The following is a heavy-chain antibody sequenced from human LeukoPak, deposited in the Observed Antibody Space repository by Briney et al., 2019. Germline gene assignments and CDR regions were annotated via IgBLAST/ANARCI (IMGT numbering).Heavy chain of an antibody. Sequence: KTGGSLRLSCAASGFTFSDYYMGWIRQAPGKGLEWVSYISSSTYTNYADSVKGRFTISRDNAKNSMYLQMNSLRAEGTAVYYCARISGSYVFDYWGQGTLVTVSS. D-gene: IGHD1-26*01. V-gene: IGHV3-11*03. CDR1: GFTFSDYY. CDR3: ARISGSYVFDY. J-gene: IGHJ4*02. CDR2: ISSSTYT.